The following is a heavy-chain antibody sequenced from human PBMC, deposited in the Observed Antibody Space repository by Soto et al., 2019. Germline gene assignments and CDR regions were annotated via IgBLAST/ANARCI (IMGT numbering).Heavy chain of an antibody. V-gene: IGHV1-18*04. CDR3: ARSRGLDFWSGYPGDYYGMDV. CDR2: ISAYNGNT. J-gene: IGHJ6*02. CDR1: GYTFTSYS. Sequence: ASVKVSCKASGYTFTSYSISWVRQAPGQGLEWMGWISAYNGNTNYAQKLQGRVTMTTDTSTSTAYMELRSLRSDDTAVYYCARSRGLDFWSGYPGDYYGMDVWGQGTTVTVSS. D-gene: IGHD3-3*01.